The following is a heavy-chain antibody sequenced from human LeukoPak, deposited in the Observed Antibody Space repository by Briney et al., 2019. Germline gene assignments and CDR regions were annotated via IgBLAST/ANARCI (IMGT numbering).Heavy chain of an antibody. CDR3: ATDMSYGSGSRFDY. J-gene: IGHJ4*02. CDR2: ISRSSTYI. D-gene: IGHD3-10*01. Sequence: GGSLRLSCAASAFTFSIYAMSWVRQAPGKGLEWVSSISRSSTYISYADSVEGRFTISRDNAKNSLYLQMNSLRAEDTALYYCATDMSYGSGSRFDYRGQGTLVTVSS. V-gene: IGHV3-21*04. CDR1: AFTFSIYA.